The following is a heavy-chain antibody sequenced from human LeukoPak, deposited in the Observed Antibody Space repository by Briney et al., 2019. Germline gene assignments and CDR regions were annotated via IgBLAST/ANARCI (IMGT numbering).Heavy chain of an antibody. CDR2: LSGTGGTT. CDR3: VRDEPKHGGNFDS. CDR1: GFTFSSYA. D-gene: IGHD1-14*01. J-gene: IGHJ4*02. V-gene: IGHV3-23*01. Sequence: GGSLRLSCAASGFTFSSYAMTWVRQAPGKGLEWVSGLSGTGGTTYYADYVKGRFTISRDIFKNMVYLQMNSLRVEDTAVYYCVRDEPKHGGNFDSWGQGTLVTVSS.